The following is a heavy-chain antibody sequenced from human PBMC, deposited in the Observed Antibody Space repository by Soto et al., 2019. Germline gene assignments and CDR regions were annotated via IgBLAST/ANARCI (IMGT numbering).Heavy chain of an antibody. D-gene: IGHD3-3*01. CDR3: AKDWTIFGVVPEDYYYGLDV. CDR2: ISYDGSNK. Sequence: HPGGSLRLSCAASGFTFSSYGMHWVRQAPGKGLEWVAVISYDGSNKYYADSVKGRFTISRDNSKNTLYLQMNSLRAEDTAVYYCAKDWTIFGVVPEDYYYGLDVWGQGTTVTVSS. J-gene: IGHJ6*02. V-gene: IGHV3-30*18. CDR1: GFTFSSYG.